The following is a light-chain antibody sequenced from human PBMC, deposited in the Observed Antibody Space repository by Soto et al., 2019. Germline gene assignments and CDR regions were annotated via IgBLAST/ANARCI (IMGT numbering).Light chain of an antibody. CDR1: QGISSA. CDR2: DAS. V-gene: IGKV1-13*02. J-gene: IGKJ4*01. CDR3: HHFSIYPLT. Sequence: AIQLTQSPSSLSASVGDRVTITCRASQGISSALAWYQQKPGKPPNLLIYDASTLQGGVSPRFSGSGSGTDFTLTISSLQPADFTTYYCHHFSIYPLTFGGGNKVQI.